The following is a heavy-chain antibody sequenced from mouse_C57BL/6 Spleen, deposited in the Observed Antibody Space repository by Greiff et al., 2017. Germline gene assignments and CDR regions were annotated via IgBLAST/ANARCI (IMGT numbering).Heavy chain of an antibody. Sequence: VQLQQPGAELVKPGASVKMSCTASGYTFTSYWITWVKQRPGQGLEWIGDIYPGSGSTNYNSKFQSKATLTVDPSSSTAYMQLSSLTSEDSAVDYCARGDFNYSKMDYWGQGTSVTVSA. CDR3: ARGDFNYSKMDY. D-gene: IGHD2-5*01. V-gene: IGHV1-55*01. J-gene: IGHJ4*01. CDR2: IYPGSGST. CDR1: GYTFTSYW.